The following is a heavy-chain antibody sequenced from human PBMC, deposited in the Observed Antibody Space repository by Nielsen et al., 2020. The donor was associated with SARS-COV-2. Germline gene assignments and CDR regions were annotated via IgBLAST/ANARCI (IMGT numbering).Heavy chain of an antibody. Sequence: SETLSLTCPVSGGSISSYYWSWIRQPPGKGLEWIGYIYYSGSTNYNPSLKSRVTISVDTSKNQFSLKLSSVTAADTAVYYCARDQLWSSGYMDVWGKGTTVTVSS. CDR3: ARDQLWSSGYMDV. D-gene: IGHD5-18*01. CDR1: GGSISSYY. J-gene: IGHJ6*03. V-gene: IGHV4-59*12. CDR2: IYYSGST.